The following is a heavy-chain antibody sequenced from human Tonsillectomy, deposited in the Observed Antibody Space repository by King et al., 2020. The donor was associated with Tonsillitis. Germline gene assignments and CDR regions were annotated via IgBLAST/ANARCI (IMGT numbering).Heavy chain of an antibody. Sequence: VQLVESGGGVVQPGKSLRLSCAASGFTFSSFAMHWVRQAPGKGLEWVAVIWDDGSDKYYADSVKGRFTISRDNSKNTLYLQMNSLRAEDTAVYYCERDKTWIQLWPPGYMDVWGKGTTVTVSS. D-gene: IGHD5-18*01. J-gene: IGHJ6*03. CDR1: GFTFSSFA. CDR3: ERDKTWIQLWPPGYMDV. CDR2: IWDDGSDK. V-gene: IGHV3-33*08.